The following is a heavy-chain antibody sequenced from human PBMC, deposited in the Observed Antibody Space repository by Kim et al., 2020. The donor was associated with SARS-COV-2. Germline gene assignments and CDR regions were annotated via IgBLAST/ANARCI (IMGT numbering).Heavy chain of an antibody. V-gene: IGHV3-23*01. J-gene: IGHJ5*02. CDR3: AKGRRVGNGVDP. Sequence: YADAVKGRFTMTRDNSKNTLYLQMNRLGAEDTAVYYCAKGRRVGNGVDPWGEGTLVTVSS. D-gene: IGHD1-26*01.